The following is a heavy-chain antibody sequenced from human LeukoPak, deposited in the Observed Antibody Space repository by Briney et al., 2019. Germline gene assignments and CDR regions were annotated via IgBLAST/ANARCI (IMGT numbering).Heavy chain of an antibody. J-gene: IGHJ6*02. CDR1: GGSFSGYY. Sequence: SETLSLTCAVYGGSFSGYYWSWIRQPPGKGLEWIGEINHSGSTNYNPSLKSRVTISVDTSKNQFSLKLSSVTAADTAVYYCARGSPRITIFGVAAGYYYGMDVWGQGTTVIVSS. D-gene: IGHD3-3*01. CDR3: ARGSPRITIFGVAAGYYYGMDV. V-gene: IGHV4-34*01. CDR2: INHSGST.